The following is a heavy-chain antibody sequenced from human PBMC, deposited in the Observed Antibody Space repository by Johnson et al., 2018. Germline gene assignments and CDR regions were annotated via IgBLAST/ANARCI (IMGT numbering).Heavy chain of an antibody. D-gene: IGHD6-13*01. CDR1: GFTFSSYS. J-gene: IGHJ3*02. V-gene: IGHV3-21*01. Sequence: VQLVQSGGGLVKPGGSXRLSCAASGFTFSSYSMNWVRQAPGKGLEWVSSISSSSSYIYYADSVKGRFTISRDNAKNSMYLQMNSPRAEDTAVYYCARAKGIAAAGRELDIWGQGTMVTVSS. CDR3: ARAKGIAAAGRELDI. CDR2: ISSSSSYI.